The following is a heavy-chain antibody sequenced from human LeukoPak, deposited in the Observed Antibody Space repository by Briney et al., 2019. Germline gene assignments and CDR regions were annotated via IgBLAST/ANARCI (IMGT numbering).Heavy chain of an antibody. Sequence: GGSLRLSCAASGFTFSNHWMHWVRQTPEKGLVWVSNISPDGSRTDYADSVKGRFTISRDNAENTLYLQMNSLRAEDTAVYYWARVIVFMSTGPHLDYWGQGTLAIVSS. J-gene: IGHJ4*02. CDR3: ARVIVFMSTGPHLDY. V-gene: IGHV3-74*01. CDR2: ISPDGSRT. CDR1: GFTFSNHW. D-gene: IGHD3-16*01.